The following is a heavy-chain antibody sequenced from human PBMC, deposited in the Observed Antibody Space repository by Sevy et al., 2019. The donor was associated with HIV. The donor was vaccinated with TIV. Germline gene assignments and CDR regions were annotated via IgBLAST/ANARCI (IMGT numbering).Heavy chain of an antibody. CDR2: IYSGGST. CDR3: ARGWDSSGWYDFDY. D-gene: IGHD6-19*01. Sequence: GGSLRLSCAASGFTVSSNYMSWVRQAPGKGLEWVSVIYSGGSTYYADSVKGRFTISRDNSKNTLYLQMNSLRAEDTAVYYCARGWDSSGWYDFDYWAQGTLVTVSS. CDR1: GFTVSSNY. V-gene: IGHV3-53*01. J-gene: IGHJ4*02.